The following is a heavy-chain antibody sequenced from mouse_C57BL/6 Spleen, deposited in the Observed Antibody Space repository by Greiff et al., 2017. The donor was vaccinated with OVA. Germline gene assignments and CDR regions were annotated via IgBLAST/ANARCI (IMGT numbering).Heavy chain of an antibody. Sequence: VQLQQSGAELVRPGASVKLSCTASGFNIKDDYMHWVKQRPEQGLEWIGWIDPENGDTEYASKFQGKATITADTSSNTAYLQLSSLTSEATAFYCCTHIIPVVEGYFEVGGTGTTVTVSS. CDR1: GFNIKDDY. CDR3: THIIPVVEGYFEV. V-gene: IGHV14-4*01. CDR2: IDPENGDT. J-gene: IGHJ1*03. D-gene: IGHD1-1*01.